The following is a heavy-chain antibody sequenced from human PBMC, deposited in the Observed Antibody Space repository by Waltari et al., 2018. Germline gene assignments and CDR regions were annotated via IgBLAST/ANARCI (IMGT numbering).Heavy chain of an antibody. CDR2: IIPIFGTA. CDR1: GSSLNTYA. J-gene: IGHJ4*02. Sequence: QVQLVQSGTEVKKPGASVKVSCRASGSSLNTYAITWGRLAPGDGLEWMGWIIPIFGTANYAQKFQGRVTITADESTSTAYMELSSLRSEDTAVYYCARPGEGGYLDYWGQGTLVTVSS. CDR3: ARPGEGGYLDY. V-gene: IGHV1-69*01. D-gene: IGHD2-15*01.